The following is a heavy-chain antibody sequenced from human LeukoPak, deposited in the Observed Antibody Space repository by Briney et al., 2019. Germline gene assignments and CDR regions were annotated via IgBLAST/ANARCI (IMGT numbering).Heavy chain of an antibody. D-gene: IGHD4-23*01. J-gene: IGHJ4*02. CDR1: GFTFHTYA. CDR2: VSTTGAST. Sequence: GGSLRLSCEASGFTFHTYAMSWVRQAPGKGLEWVSAVSTTGASTYYADSVKGRFTISRDNSKNTLSLQMGSLRVEDTALYYCAKDWTTVVTPKGYYFDSWGEGTLVTVSS. CDR3: AKDWTTVVTPKGYYFDS. V-gene: IGHV3-23*01.